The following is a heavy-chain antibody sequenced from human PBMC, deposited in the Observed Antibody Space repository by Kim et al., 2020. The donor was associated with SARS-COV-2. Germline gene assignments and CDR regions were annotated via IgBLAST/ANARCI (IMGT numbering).Heavy chain of an antibody. D-gene: IGHD3-22*01. CDR3: VKDSIDRSGYSVAFDF. CDR2: ITWNGDGT. CDR1: GFTFNDYT. V-gene: IGHV3-43*01. Sequence: GGSLRLSCVTSGFTFNDYTMHWVRQAPGKGLEWVSLITWNGDGTFYAASVRGRFTISRDNSKNSLYLEMNSVTPEDTGIYYCVKDSIDRSGYSVAFDFWGQGTMVTVSS. J-gene: IGHJ3*01.